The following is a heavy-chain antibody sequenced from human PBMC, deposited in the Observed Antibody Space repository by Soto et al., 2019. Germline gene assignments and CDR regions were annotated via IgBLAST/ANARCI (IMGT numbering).Heavy chain of an antibody. V-gene: IGHV2-5*01. CDR3: AHRVIGPAAPQIDS. CDR2: IFWNDDK. J-gene: IGHJ4*02. Sequence: QITLKESGPTLVKPTQTLTMTSTFSGFSLSASGVGMACIRQPPGKALEWLALIFWNDDKFYTSSLRNRLTITKDTSKNQVLLTLTNMEPEDADTYYCAHRVIGPAAPQIDSWGPGTLVTVSS. CDR1: GFSLSASGVG. D-gene: IGHD6-6*01.